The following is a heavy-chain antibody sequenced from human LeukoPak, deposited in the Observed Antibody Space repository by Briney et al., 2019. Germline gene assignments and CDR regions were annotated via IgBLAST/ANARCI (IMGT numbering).Heavy chain of an antibody. CDR1: GYSVTTNW. D-gene: IGHD5-24*01. J-gene: IGHJ4*02. CDR2: IYPADSDA. V-gene: IGHV5-51*01. Sequence: GESLKISCRGSGYSVTTNWIGWVRQMPGKGLEWVGIIYPADSDARYSPSFRGHVTISADKSNSTAYLQWSSLKASDTALYFCATRRDAYPIDYWGQGTLITVSS. CDR3: ATRRDAYPIDY.